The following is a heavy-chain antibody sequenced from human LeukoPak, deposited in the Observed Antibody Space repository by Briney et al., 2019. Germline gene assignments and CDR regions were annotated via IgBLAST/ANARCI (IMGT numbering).Heavy chain of an antibody. CDR2: ISSSSSYI. V-gene: IGHV3-21*01. CDR3: ARVGKRLRFLEWTFFDY. J-gene: IGHJ4*02. CDR1: GFTFSSYS. Sequence: GGSLRLSCAASGFTFSSYSMNWVRQAPGKGLDWVSSISSSSSYIYYADSVKGRFTISRDNAKTSLYLQMNSLRAEDTAVYYCARVGKRLRFLEWTFFDYWGQGTLVTVSS. D-gene: IGHD3-3*01.